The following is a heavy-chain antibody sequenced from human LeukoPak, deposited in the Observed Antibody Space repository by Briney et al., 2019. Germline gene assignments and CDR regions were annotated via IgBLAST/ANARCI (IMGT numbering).Heavy chain of an antibody. V-gene: IGHV3-7*01. CDR3: SQSLNY. CDR2: IKRDGTEK. J-gene: IGHJ4*02. Sequence: GGSLRLSCAASGFTFSNYWMDWVRQAPGKGLEWVANIKRDGTEKHYVDSVKGRFTISRDNAKNSLYLQMNSLRAEDTALYYCSQSLNYWGQGTLVTVSS. CDR1: GFTFSNYW.